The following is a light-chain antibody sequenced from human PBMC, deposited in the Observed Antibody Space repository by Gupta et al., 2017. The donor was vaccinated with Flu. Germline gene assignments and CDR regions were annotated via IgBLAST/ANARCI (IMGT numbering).Light chain of an antibody. CDR2: DAS. CDR1: QSLGGHY. J-gene: IGKJ2*02. Sequence: RATLSCGASQSLGGHYLAWYQKKPGLAPRLLIYDASQRENGVPDRFSGSGFGTHFTLTVSSLEPEDFAVYYCQQYGGSPPWTFGQGTKLEIK. CDR3: QQYGGSPPWT. V-gene: IGKV3D-20*01.